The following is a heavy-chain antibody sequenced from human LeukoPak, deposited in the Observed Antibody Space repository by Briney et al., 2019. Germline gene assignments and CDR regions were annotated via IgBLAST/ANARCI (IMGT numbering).Heavy chain of an antibody. J-gene: IGHJ4*02. V-gene: IGHV3-53*05. CDR3: AKDKQWLVRGPYDY. D-gene: IGHD6-19*01. Sequence: GGSLRLSCAASGFSVSRNYMTWVRQAPGKGLEWVSVIYSGGSTDYADSVKGRFTISRDNAKNSLYLQMNSLRAEDTALYYCAKDKQWLVRGPYDYWGQGTLVTVSS. CDR2: IYSGGST. CDR1: GFSVSRNY.